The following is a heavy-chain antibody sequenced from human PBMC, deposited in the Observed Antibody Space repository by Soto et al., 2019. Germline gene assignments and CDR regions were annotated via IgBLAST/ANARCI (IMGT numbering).Heavy chain of an antibody. J-gene: IGHJ4*02. D-gene: IGHD3-3*01. V-gene: IGHV3-23*01. CDR3: AKSPGEWLLVGVDY. CDR2: ISGSGGST. Sequence: GGSLRLSCAASGFTFSSYAMSWVRQASGKGLEWVSAISGSGGSTYYADSVKGRFTISRDNSKNTLYLQMNSLRAEDTAVYYCAKSPGEWLLVGVDYWGQGTLVTVSS. CDR1: GFTFSSYA.